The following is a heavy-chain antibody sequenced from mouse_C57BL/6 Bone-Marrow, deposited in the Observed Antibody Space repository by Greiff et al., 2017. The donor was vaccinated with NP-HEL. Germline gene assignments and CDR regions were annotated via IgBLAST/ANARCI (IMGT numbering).Heavy chain of an antibody. CDR3: AGGAYYSNDEGFLGYAMDY. CDR1: GYSFTGYY. Sequence: EVQLQQSGPELVKPGASVKISCKASGYSFTGYYMNWVKQSPEKSLEWIGEINPSTGGTTYNQKFKAKATLTVDKSSSTAYMQLKSLTSEDSAVYYCAGGAYYSNDEGFLGYAMDYWGQGTSVTVSS. D-gene: IGHD2-5*01. V-gene: IGHV1-42*01. J-gene: IGHJ4*01. CDR2: INPSTGGT.